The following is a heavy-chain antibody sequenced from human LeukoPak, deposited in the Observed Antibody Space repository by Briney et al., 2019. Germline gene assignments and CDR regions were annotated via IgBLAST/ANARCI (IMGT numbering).Heavy chain of an antibody. CDR2: INPSGGST. Sequence: GASVKVSCKASGYTFTSYYMHWVRQAPGQGLEWMGIINPSGGSTSYAQKFQGRVTMTRDMSTSTVYMELSSLRSEDTAVYYCANTYYYGSGSPQIGAYDIWGQGTKVTVFS. CDR1: GYTFTSYY. J-gene: IGHJ3*02. CDR3: ANTYYYGSGSPQIGAYDI. V-gene: IGHV1-46*01. D-gene: IGHD3-10*01.